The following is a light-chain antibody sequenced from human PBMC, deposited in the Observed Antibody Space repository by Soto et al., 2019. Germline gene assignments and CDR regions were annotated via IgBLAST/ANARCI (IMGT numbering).Light chain of an antibody. Sequence: QSVLTQPASVSGSPGQSITISCTGTSSDVGGYKFVSWYQQHPGKAPKLMIYGVSNRPSGVSSRFSGSKSGNTASLTISGLQAEDEADYYCGSYTGSIYGFGPGTKVTVL. CDR2: GVS. V-gene: IGLV2-14*01. J-gene: IGLJ1*01. CDR3: GSYTGSIYG. CDR1: SSDVGGYKF.